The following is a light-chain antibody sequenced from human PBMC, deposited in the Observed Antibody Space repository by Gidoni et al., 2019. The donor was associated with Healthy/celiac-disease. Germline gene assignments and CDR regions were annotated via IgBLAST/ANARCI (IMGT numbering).Light chain of an antibody. V-gene: IGKV1-9*01. CDR3: QQLNSYRLT. CDR1: QRISSY. Sequence: IQLSQSPPPLSPSVGARLPIPCRSTQRISSYLAWYQQKPGKAPKLLIYAASTLQSGVPARFSGSGSGTDFTLTISSLQPEDFATYYCQQLNSYRLTFGRGTKVDIK. CDR2: AAS. J-gene: IGKJ3*01.